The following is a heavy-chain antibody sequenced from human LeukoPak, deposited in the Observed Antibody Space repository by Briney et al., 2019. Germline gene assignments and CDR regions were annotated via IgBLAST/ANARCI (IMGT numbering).Heavy chain of an antibody. V-gene: IGHV4-59*11. CDR3: ARDGPYYYDSSGYGAFDI. D-gene: IGHD3-22*01. J-gene: IGHJ3*02. CDR2: IYYSGST. Sequence: PSETLSLTCTVSGGSISSHYWSWNRQPPGKGLEWIGYIYYSGSTNYNPSLKSRVTISVDTSKNQFSLKLGSVTAADTAVYYCARDGPYYYDSSGYGAFDIWGQGTMVTVSS. CDR1: GGSISSHY.